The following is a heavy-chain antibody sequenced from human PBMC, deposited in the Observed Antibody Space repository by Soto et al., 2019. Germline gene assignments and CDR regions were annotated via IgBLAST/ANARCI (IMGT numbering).Heavy chain of an antibody. CDR3: TRDLPDDIVVVPLLRAADY. D-gene: IGHD2-2*01. Sequence: GGSLRLSCTASGFTFGDYAMSWFRQAPGKGLEWVGFIRSKAYGGTTEYAASVKGRFTISRDDSKSIAYLQMNSLKTEDTAVYYCTRDLPDDIVVVPLLRAADYWGQGTLVTVSS. CDR2: IRSKAYGGTT. CDR1: GFTFGDYA. V-gene: IGHV3-49*03. J-gene: IGHJ4*02.